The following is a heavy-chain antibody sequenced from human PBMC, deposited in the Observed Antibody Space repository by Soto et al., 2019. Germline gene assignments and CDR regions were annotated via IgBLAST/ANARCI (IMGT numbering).Heavy chain of an antibody. Sequence: QVQLQESGPGLVKPSETLSLTCTVSGGSISSYYWSWIRQPPGKGLEWIGYIYYSGSTNYNPSLKSRVTISVDTSKNQFALKLSSVTAADTAVYYCARRCGYYFDYWGQGTLVTVSS. D-gene: IGHD2-21*01. CDR1: GGSISSYY. CDR3: ARRCGYYFDY. CDR2: IYYSGST. V-gene: IGHV4-59*01. J-gene: IGHJ4*02.